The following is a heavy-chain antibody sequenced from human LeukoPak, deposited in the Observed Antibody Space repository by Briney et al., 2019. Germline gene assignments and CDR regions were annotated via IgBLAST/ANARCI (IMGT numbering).Heavy chain of an antibody. D-gene: IGHD3-3*01. V-gene: IGHV4-34*01. Sequence: SETLSLTCAVYGGSFSGYYWSWIRQPPGKGLEWIGEINHSGSTNYNPSLKSRVTISVDTSKNQFSLKLSSVTAADTAVYYCVRGLLTITIFGVVNHPSFDYWGQGTLVTVSS. CDR2: INHSGST. CDR1: GGSFSGYY. J-gene: IGHJ4*02. CDR3: VRGLLTITIFGVVNHPSFDY.